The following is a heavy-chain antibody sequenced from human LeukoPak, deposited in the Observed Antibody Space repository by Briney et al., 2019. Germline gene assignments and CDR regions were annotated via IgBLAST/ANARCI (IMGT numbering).Heavy chain of an antibody. Sequence: GASVKVSCKASGYTFTSYDINWVRQATGQGLEWMGWMNPNSGNTGYAQKFQGRVTMTRNTSISTAYMELSSLRSEDTAVYYCARGLGRLRKNWFDPWGQGTLVTVSS. V-gene: IGHV1-8*01. D-gene: IGHD5-12*01. CDR3: ARGLGRLRKNWFDP. CDR2: MNPNSGNT. CDR1: GYTFTSYD. J-gene: IGHJ5*02.